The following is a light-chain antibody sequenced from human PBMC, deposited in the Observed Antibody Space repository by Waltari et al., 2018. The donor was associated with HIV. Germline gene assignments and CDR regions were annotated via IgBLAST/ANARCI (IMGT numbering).Light chain of an antibody. J-gene: IGLJ3*02. V-gene: IGLV2-14*03. CDR2: DVS. Sequence: QSALPQPASVSGSPGQSITISCTASSNDVGGYNYVSWYQQHPGKAPRLMIYDVSTRPSGVSDRFSGSKSGDTASLTISGLQPEDEADYYCESYTSTSVWVFGGGTRLTVL. CDR3: ESYTSTSVWV. CDR1: SNDVGGYNY.